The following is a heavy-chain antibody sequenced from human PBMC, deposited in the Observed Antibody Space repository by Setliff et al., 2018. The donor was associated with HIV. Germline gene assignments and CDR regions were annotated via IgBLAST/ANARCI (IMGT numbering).Heavy chain of an antibody. Sequence: TLSLTCTVSGGSLSSSSYYWGWIRQPPGKGLEWIGSMDYSGNTYYNPSLKSRVTLSVDTSKNQFSLKLTSVTAADTAVYYCVRDRRIALVRGIFDAFDIWGQGTMVTVSS. J-gene: IGHJ3*02. V-gene: IGHV4-39*07. CDR2: MDYSGNT. CDR3: VRDRRIALVRGIFDAFDI. D-gene: IGHD3-10*01. CDR1: GGSLSSSSYY.